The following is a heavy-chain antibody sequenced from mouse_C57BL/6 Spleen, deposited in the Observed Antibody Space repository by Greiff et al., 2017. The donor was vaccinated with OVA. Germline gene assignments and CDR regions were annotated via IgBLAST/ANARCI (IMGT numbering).Heavy chain of an antibody. V-gene: IGHV1-15*01. Sequence: VQLQQSGAELVRPGASVTLSCKASGYTFTDYEMHWVKQTPVHGLEWIGAIDPETGGTAYNQKFKGKAILTADKSSSTAYMELRSLTSEDSAVYYCTRSGGIRGAWFAYWGQGTLVTVSA. J-gene: IGHJ3*01. CDR1: GYTFTDYE. CDR2: IDPETGGT. D-gene: IGHD5-2*01. CDR3: TRSGGIRGAWFAY.